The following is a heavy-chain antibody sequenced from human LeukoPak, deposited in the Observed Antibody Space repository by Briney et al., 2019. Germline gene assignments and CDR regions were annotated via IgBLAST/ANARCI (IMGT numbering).Heavy chain of an antibody. D-gene: IGHD3-3*01. Sequence: RPSETLSLTCTVSGGSVKGYYWNWIRQAPGKGLEWIGFIHYSGLTVYSPSLQSRVSMSVDTSRNQFSLDLSSVTAADTALYYCARDPPEEEWNYLDCWGLGILVTVSS. CDR1: GGSVKGYY. CDR2: IHYSGLT. J-gene: IGHJ4*02. CDR3: ARDPPEEEWNYLDC. V-gene: IGHV4-59*02.